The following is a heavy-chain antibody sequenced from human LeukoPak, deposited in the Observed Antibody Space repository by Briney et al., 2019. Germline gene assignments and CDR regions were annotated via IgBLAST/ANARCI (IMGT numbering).Heavy chain of an antibody. Sequence: PAGSLRLSCAASGFTFSSYAMSWVRQAPGKGLEWVSAISGSGGSTYYADSVKGRFTISRDNSKNTLYLQMSSLRAEDTAVYYCAKGRRDCTNGVCSIGYYFDYWGQGTLVTVSS. CDR3: AKGRRDCTNGVCSIGYYFDY. J-gene: IGHJ4*02. D-gene: IGHD2-8*01. CDR1: GFTFSSYA. V-gene: IGHV3-23*01. CDR2: ISGSGGST.